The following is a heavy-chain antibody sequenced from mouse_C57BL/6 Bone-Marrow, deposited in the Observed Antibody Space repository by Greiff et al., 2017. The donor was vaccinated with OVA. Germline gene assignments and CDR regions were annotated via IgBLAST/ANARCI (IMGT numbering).Heavy chain of an antibody. D-gene: IGHD2-3*01. J-gene: IGHJ2*01. CDR3: ARGWFDY. Sequence: QVQLQQPGAELVRPGTSVQLSCKASGYTFTSYWMHWVKQRPGQGLEWIGVIDPSDSYTNYNQKFKGKATLTVDTSSNTDYMQRSSLTSEDSAVYYCARGWFDYWGQGTTLTVSS. V-gene: IGHV1-59*01. CDR1: GYTFTSYW. CDR2: IDPSDSYT.